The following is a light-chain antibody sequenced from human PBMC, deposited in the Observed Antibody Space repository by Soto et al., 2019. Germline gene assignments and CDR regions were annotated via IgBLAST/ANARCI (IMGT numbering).Light chain of an antibody. CDR3: QQRHMWPIT. V-gene: IGKV3D-20*02. CDR2: SAS. Sequence: EIVLTQSLGTLSLSPGERATLSCRASQSVTSSFLAWYQQKPGQAPRLLIYSASHRATGIPDRFSGSESGTDFTLTISSLEPEDSAVYYCQQRHMWPITFGQGTRLEIK. J-gene: IGKJ5*01. CDR1: QSVTSSF.